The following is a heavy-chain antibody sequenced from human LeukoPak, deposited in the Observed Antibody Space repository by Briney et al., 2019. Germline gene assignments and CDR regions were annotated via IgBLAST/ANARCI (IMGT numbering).Heavy chain of an antibody. D-gene: IGHD3-22*01. CDR1: GFTVSSNY. CDR3: ARYDSSGYYYYFDY. Sequence: PGGSLRLSCAASGFTVSSNYMSWVRQAPGKGLEWVSVIYSGGSTYYADSVKGRFTISRDNSKNTLYLQMNSLRAEDTAVYYCARYDSSGYYYYFDYWGQGTLVTASS. V-gene: IGHV3-53*01. CDR2: IYSGGST. J-gene: IGHJ4*02.